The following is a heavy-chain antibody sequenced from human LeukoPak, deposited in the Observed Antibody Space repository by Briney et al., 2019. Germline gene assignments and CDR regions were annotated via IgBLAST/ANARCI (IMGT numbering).Heavy chain of an antibody. CDR3: VGLGTMTVGLGY. J-gene: IGHJ4*02. CDR1: GFSINTDYY. D-gene: IGHD3-22*01. CDR2: VSRSGST. Sequence: SETLSLTCSVSGFSINTDYYWGWIRQPPGKGLEWLGSVSRSGSTFYNPSLKSRLSMSVDTSKSQFSLQLSSVTAADTAVYYCVGLGTMTVGLGYWGQGALVTVSS. V-gene: IGHV4-38-2*01.